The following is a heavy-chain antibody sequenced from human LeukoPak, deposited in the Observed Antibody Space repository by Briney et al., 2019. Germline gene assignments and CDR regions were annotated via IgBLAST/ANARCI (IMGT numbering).Heavy chain of an antibody. CDR3: ARVGSATAKDPNWFDP. CDR2: INHSGST. Sequence: SETLSLTCTVSGGSISSSSYYWGWIRQPPGKGLEWIGEINHSGSTNYNPSLKSRVTISVDTSKNQFSLKLSSVTAADTAVYYCARVGSATAKDPNWFDPWGQGTLVTVSS. J-gene: IGHJ5*02. D-gene: IGHD4-17*01. CDR1: GGSISSSSYY. V-gene: IGHV4-39*07.